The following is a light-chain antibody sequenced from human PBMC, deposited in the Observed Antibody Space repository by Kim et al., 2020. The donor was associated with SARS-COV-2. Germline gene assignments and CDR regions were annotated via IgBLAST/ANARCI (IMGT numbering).Light chain of an antibody. CDR3: QQYVTSPT. Sequence: SLSPGERATPTCRASQTVSSNYLAWYQQKPGQAPPLLIYGASSRATGIPDRFSGSGSGTDFTLTISSLEPEDFAVYYCQQYVTSPTFGQGTKLEI. J-gene: IGKJ2*01. V-gene: IGKV3-20*01. CDR2: GAS. CDR1: QTVSSNY.